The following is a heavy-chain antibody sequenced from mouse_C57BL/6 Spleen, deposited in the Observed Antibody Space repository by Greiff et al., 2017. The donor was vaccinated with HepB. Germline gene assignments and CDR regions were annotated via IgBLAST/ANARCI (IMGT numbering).Heavy chain of an antibody. D-gene: IGHD1-1*01. J-gene: IGHJ4*01. CDR1: GFNIKDYY. Sequence: EVKVVESGAELVKPGASVKLSCTASGFNIKDYYMHWVKQRTEQGLEWIGRIDPEDGETKYAPKFQGKATITADTSSNTAYLQLSSLTSEDTAVYYCARDLYYYGSSYPYAMDYWGQGTSVTVSS. CDR3: ARDLYYYGSSYPYAMDY. V-gene: IGHV14-2*01. CDR2: IDPEDGET.